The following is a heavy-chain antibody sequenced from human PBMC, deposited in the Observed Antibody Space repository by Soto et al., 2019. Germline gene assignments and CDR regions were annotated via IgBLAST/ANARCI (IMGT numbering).Heavy chain of an antibody. Sequence: QVQLVQSGAEVKKPGASVKVSCKASGYTFTSYGISWVRQAPGQGLEWMGWISTYNGNTNYAQKLQGRVTMTTDTSKSTAYMELRSLRSDDTAVYYCARAVQYDILTGYYADYYYYGMAVWGQGTTVTVSS. V-gene: IGHV1-18*01. CDR1: GYTFTSYG. J-gene: IGHJ6*02. CDR2: ISTYNGNT. D-gene: IGHD3-9*01. CDR3: ARAVQYDILTGYYADYYYYGMAV.